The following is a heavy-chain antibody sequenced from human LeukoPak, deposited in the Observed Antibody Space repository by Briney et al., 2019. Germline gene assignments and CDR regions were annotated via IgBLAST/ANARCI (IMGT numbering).Heavy chain of an antibody. V-gene: IGHV3-23*01. D-gene: IGHD3-22*01. CDR3: AKTSAPITMIVVVTRRGYFDY. J-gene: IGHJ4*02. CDR2: ISGSGGST. Sequence: PGGSLRLSCAASGFTFSSYAMSWVRQAPGMGLEWVSAISGSGGSTYYADSVKGRFTISRDNSKNTLYLQMNSLRAEDTAVYYCAKTSAPITMIVVVTRRGYFDYWGQGTLVTVSS. CDR1: GFTFSSYA.